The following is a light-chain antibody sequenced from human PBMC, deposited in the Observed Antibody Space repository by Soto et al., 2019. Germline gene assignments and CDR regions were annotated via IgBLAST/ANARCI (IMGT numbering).Light chain of an antibody. Sequence: QSALTQPASVSGSPGQSITISCTGTSSDVGGHNFVSWYQQFPGKAPKLMIYEVTNRPSGVSNRFSASKSGNTASLTISGLQADDEASYYCSSFTSSNTLVFGGGTQLTVL. CDR3: SSFTSSNTLV. V-gene: IGLV2-14*01. CDR1: SSDVGGHNF. CDR2: EVT. J-gene: IGLJ2*01.